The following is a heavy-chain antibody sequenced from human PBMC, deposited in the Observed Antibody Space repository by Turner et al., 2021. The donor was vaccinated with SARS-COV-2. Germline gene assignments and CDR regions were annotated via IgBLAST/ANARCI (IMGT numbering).Heavy chain of an antibody. V-gene: IGHV3-7*03. CDR2: SKQDVSEK. CDR3: ARLHTSSWYFDY. CDR1: GFTFSSYW. Sequence: EVQLVESGGGLLQPGGTLTLSCAASGFTFSSYWMSWVRQAPVKGLECEANSKQDVSEKYYVDSVKCRFTISRDNAKNSLYLQIISLRAEDTAVYYCARLHTSSWYFDYWGQGTLVTVSS. D-gene: IGHD6-13*01. J-gene: IGHJ4*02.